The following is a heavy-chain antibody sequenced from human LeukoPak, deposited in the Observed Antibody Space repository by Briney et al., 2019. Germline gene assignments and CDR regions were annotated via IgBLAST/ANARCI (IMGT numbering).Heavy chain of an antibody. V-gene: IGHV3-30*18. Sequence: GRSLRLSCAASGFTFSSYGMHWVRQAPGKGLEWVAVISYDGSNKYYADSVKGRFTISRDNSKNTLYLQMNSLRAKDTAVYYCAKGNEPLYYYYGMDVWGQGTTVTVSS. CDR1: GFTFSSYG. D-gene: IGHD1-1*01. CDR3: AKGNEPLYYYYGMDV. J-gene: IGHJ6*02. CDR2: ISYDGSNK.